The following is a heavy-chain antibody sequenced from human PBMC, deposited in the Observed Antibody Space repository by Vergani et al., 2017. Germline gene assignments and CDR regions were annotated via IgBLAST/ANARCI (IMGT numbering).Heavy chain of an antibody. Sequence: QVQLVESGGGVVQPGRSLRLSCAASGFTFSSYGMHWVRQAPGKGLEWVAVIWYDGSNKYYADSVKGRFTISRDNSKNTLYLQMNSLRAEDTAVYYCARDPTPSDYTFDYWGQGTLVTVSS. J-gene: IGHJ4*02. V-gene: IGHV3-33*01. D-gene: IGHD4-11*01. CDR3: ARDPTPSDYTFDY. CDR1: GFTFSSYG. CDR2: IWYDGSNK.